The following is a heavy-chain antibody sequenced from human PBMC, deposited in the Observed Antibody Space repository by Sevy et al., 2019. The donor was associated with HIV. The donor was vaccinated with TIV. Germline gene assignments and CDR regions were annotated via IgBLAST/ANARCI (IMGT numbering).Heavy chain of an antibody. CDR2: TYYRSKWYN. V-gene: IGHV6-1*01. CDR1: GDSVSSNSAA. Sequence: KQSQTLSLTCAISGDSVSSNSAAWNWIRQSPSRGLEWLGRTYYRSKWYNDYAVSVKSRISINPDTSKNQFSLQLNSVTPEDTAVYFCATGIPEWELRGHWFDPRGQGTLVTVSS. J-gene: IGHJ5*02. CDR3: ATGIPEWELRGHWFDP. D-gene: IGHD1-26*01.